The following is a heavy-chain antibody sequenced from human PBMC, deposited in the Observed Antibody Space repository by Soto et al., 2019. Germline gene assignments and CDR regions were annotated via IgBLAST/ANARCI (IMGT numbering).Heavy chain of an antibody. Sequence: GGSLRLSCAASGFTFSSYGMHWVRQAPGKGLEWVAVISYDGSNKYYADSVKGLVTISRDNSKNTLYLQMNSLRAEDTAVYYCAKDQVAVAGSDYWGQGTLVTVSS. D-gene: IGHD6-19*01. J-gene: IGHJ4*02. CDR1: GFTFSSYG. CDR3: AKDQVAVAGSDY. V-gene: IGHV3-30*18. CDR2: ISYDGSNK.